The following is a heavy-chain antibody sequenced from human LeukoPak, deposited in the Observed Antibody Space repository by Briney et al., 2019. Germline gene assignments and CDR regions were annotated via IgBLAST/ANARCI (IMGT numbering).Heavy chain of an antibody. V-gene: IGHV3-11*01. CDR3: AREMGGDYGSGTFFDL. CDR2: ISSGGDTK. D-gene: IGHD3-10*01. J-gene: IGHJ4*02. CDR1: EFVFSEYY. Sequence: GGSLRLSCAPSEFVFSEYYMSWVRQAPGKGLEWVSYISSGGDTKYYADSVKGRFTISRDNAKNSLYLQMNNLRAEDTAVYYCAREMGGDYGSGTFFDLWGQGNMVTVSS.